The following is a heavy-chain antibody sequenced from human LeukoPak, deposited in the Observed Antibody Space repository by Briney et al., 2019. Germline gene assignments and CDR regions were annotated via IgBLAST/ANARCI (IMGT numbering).Heavy chain of an antibody. CDR2: INHRGST. Sequence: SETLSLTCDVYGGSFSGGSFSGYYWSWIRQPPGKGLEWIGEINHRGSTNYNPSLKSRVTMSVDTSKNQFSLNLSSVTAADTAVYYCAPPPYYYEANGYSVAWGQGTLVTVSS. D-gene: IGHD3-22*01. CDR3: APPPYYYEANGYSVA. J-gene: IGHJ5*02. V-gene: IGHV4-34*01. CDR1: GGSFSGGSFSGYY.